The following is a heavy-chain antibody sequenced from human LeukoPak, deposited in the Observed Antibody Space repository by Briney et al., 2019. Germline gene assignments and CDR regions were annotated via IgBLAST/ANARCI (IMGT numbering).Heavy chain of an antibody. Sequence: GGSLRLSCAASGFTFSSYAMHWVRQAPGKGLEWVAVISYDGSNKYYADSVKGRFTISRDNSKNTLYLQMNSLRAEDTAVYYCARELYIVVVVAADYYGMDVWGKRTTVTVSS. V-gene: IGHV3-30*04. CDR3: ARELYIVVVVAADYYGMDV. J-gene: IGHJ6*04. CDR2: ISYDGSNK. CDR1: GFTFSSYA. D-gene: IGHD2-15*01.